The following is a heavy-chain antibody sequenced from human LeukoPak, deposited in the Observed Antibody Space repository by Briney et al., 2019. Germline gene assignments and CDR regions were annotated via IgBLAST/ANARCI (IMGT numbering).Heavy chain of an antibody. CDR1: RFTFSNYE. Sequence: GGSLRLSCAASRFTFSNYEMNWVRQAPGKGLEWVSYISSSGSSIYYADSVKGRFTISRDNAKNSLYLQMNSLRAEDTAVYYCATVEYSSSSGTYWGQGTLVTVSS. V-gene: IGHV3-48*03. CDR2: ISSSGSSI. D-gene: IGHD6-6*01. J-gene: IGHJ4*02. CDR3: ATVEYSSSSGTY.